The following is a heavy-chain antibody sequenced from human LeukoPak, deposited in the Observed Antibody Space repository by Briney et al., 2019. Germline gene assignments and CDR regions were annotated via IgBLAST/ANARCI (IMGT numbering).Heavy chain of an antibody. CDR2: IWFDGSNK. V-gene: IGHV3-33*01. Sequence: SGGSLRLSCAASGFTFSSYGMHWVRQAPGKGLEWVAVIWFDGSNKYYADSVKGRFTISRDNSKNTLYLQMNSLRVEDTAVYCCARKAPLDYYYGMDVWGQGTTVTVSS. CDR1: GFTFSSYG. CDR3: ARKAPLDYYYGMDV. J-gene: IGHJ6*02.